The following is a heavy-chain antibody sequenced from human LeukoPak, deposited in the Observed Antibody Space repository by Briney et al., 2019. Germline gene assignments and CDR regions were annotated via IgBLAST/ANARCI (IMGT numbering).Heavy chain of an antibody. J-gene: IGHJ4*02. V-gene: IGHV1-2*02. CDR2: INPNSGGT. CDR1: GYTFTSYY. D-gene: IGHD5-24*01. Sequence: ASVKVSCTASGYTFTSYYIHWVRQAPGQGLEWMGWINPNSGGTNYAQKFQGRVTMTRDTSISTAYMELSRLRSDDTAVYYCARARDLAFDYWGQGTLVTVSS. CDR3: ARARDLAFDY.